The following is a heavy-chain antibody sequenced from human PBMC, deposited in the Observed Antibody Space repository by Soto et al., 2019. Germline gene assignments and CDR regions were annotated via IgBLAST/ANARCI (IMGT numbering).Heavy chain of an antibody. Sequence: ASVKVSCKASGYTFTSYGISWLLQAPGQGLEWMGWISAYNGNTNYAQKLQGRVTMTTDTSTSTAYMELRSLRSDDTAVYYCARDPDSSGTIPLGYFDYWGQGTLVTVSS. CDR2: ISAYNGNT. D-gene: IGHD3-22*01. J-gene: IGHJ4*02. V-gene: IGHV1-18*01. CDR1: GYTFTSYG. CDR3: ARDPDSSGTIPLGYFDY.